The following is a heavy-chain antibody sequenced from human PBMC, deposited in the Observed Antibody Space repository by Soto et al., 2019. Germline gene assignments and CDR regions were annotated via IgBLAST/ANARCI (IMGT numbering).Heavy chain of an antibody. CDR1: GGSISSGGYS. D-gene: IGHD3-10*01. J-gene: IGHJ6*02. Sequence: LSLTCAVSGGSISSGGYSWSWIRQPPGKGLEWIGYIQHGGSTYYNPSLKSRVTISVDRSKSQFSLNLSSVTAADTAIYFCARVPVRKYYRAGSYQNYYFGMDVWGQGTTVTVSS. V-gene: IGHV4-30-2*01. CDR2: IQHGGST. CDR3: ARVPVRKYYRAGSYQNYYFGMDV.